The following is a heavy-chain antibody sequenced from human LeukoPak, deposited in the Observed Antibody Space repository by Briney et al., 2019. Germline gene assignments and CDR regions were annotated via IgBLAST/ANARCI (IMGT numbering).Heavy chain of an antibody. J-gene: IGHJ4*02. CDR2: IRGDGSDE. Sequence: GGSLRLSCAASGFTFSSYSMNWVRQAPGRGLEWVANIRGDGSDEYYVDSVKGRFTISRDNAKNSLYLQMNSLRAEDTALYYCARDNSLLYWGQGTLVTVFS. CDR1: GFTFSSYS. D-gene: IGHD3-3*01. CDR3: ARDNSLLY. V-gene: IGHV3-7*01.